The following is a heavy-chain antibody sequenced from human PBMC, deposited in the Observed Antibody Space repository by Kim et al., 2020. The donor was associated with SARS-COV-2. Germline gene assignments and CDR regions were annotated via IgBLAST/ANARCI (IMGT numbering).Heavy chain of an antibody. CDR3: ARAYGFGVDY. D-gene: IGHD3-10*01. V-gene: IGHV3-48*03. CDR2: ISSSGSTI. J-gene: IGHJ4*02. CDR1: GFTFSSYE. Sequence: GGSLRLSCAASGFTFSSYEMNWVRQAPGKGLEWVSYISSSGSTIYYADSVKGRFTISRDNAKNSLYLQMNSLRAEDTAVYYCARAYGFGVDYWGQGTLVTVSS.